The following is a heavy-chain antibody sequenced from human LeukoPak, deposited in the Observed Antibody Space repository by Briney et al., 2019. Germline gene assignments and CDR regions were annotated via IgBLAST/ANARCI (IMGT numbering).Heavy chain of an antibody. J-gene: IGHJ3*02. Sequence: SETLSLTCTVSGGSISSFYWSWIRQPAGKGLEWIGRIYTSGSNYNPSLKSRVTMSVDTSKNQFSLKLNSVTAADTAVYYCAWTYSGSYEGAFDIWGQGTVVTVSS. CDR1: GGSISSFY. V-gene: IGHV4-4*07. D-gene: IGHD1-26*01. CDR2: IYTSGS. CDR3: AWTYSGSYEGAFDI.